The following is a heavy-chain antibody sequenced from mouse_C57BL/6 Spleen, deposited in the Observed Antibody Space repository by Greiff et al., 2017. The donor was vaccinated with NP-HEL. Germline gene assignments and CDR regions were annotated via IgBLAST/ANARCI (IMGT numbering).Heavy chain of an antibody. D-gene: IGHD1-1*01. CDR3: ARENYYGSSPYFDV. CDR2: INPNYGTT. J-gene: IGHJ1*03. V-gene: IGHV1-39*01. Sequence: EVQLQESGPELVKPGASVKISCKASGYSFTDYNMNWVKQSNGKSLEWIGVINPNYGTTSYNQKFKGKATLTVDQSSSTAYMQLNSLTSEDSAVYYCARENYYGSSPYFDVWGTGTTVTVSS. CDR1: GYSFTDYN.